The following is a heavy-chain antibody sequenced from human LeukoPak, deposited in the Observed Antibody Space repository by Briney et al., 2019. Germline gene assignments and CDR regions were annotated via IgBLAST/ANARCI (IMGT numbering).Heavy chain of an antibody. CDR3: ARVTIFGIIGFDP. CDR2: IYYSGST. Sequence: SETLSLPCPGSGGSIISYYWSWIRQPPGTGLEWIGYIYYSGSTNYNPSLKSRVTISVDTSKNQFSLKLSSVTAADTAVYYCARVTIFGIIGFDPWGQGTLVTVSS. J-gene: IGHJ5*02. V-gene: IGHV4-59*01. D-gene: IGHD3-3*01. CDR1: GGSIISYY.